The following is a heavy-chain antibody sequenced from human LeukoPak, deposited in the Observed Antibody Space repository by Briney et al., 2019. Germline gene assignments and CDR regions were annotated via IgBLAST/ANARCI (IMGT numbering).Heavy chain of an antibody. V-gene: IGHV4-38-2*02. CDR2: IYHSGST. CDR1: GYSISSGYY. Sequence: SETLSLTCTVSGYSISSGYYWGWIRQPPGKGLEWIGSIYHSGSTYYNPSLKSRVTISVDTSKNQFSLKLSSVTAADTAVYYCARSRDGYNPYYFDYWGQGTLVTVSS. D-gene: IGHD5-24*01. J-gene: IGHJ4*02. CDR3: ARSRDGYNPYYFDY.